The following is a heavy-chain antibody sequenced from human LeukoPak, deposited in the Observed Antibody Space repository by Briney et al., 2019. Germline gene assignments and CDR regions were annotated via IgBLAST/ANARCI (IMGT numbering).Heavy chain of an antibody. V-gene: IGHV4-59*01. CDR2: IYYSGST. Sequence: SETLSLTCTVSGGSISSFYWSWIRLPPGKGLEWIGYIYYSGSTNYNPSLKSRVTISVDTSKNQFSLKLSSVTAADTAVYYCARGTSLPFTPHWFDPWGQGTLVTVSP. J-gene: IGHJ5*02. CDR3: ARGTSLPFTPHWFDP. CDR1: GGSISSFY. D-gene: IGHD1-14*01.